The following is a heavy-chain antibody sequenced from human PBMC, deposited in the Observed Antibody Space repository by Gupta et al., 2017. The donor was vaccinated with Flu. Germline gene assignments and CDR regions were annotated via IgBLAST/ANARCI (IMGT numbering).Heavy chain of an antibody. Sequence: EVQLVESGGGLVQPGGSLRLSCAASGFTFSSYEMNWVRQAPGKGLEWVSYISSSGSTIYYADSVKGRFTISRDNAKNSLYLQMNSLRAEDTAVYYCASDVRTVGATTLDYWGQGTLVTVSS. CDR1: GFTFSSYE. V-gene: IGHV3-48*03. D-gene: IGHD1-26*01. J-gene: IGHJ4*02. CDR3: ASDVRTVGATTLDY. CDR2: ISSSGSTI.